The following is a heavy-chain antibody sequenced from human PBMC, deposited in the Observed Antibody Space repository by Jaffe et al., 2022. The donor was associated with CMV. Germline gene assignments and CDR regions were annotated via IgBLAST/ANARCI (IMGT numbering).Heavy chain of an antibody. J-gene: IGHJ6*02. V-gene: IGHV1-69*01. Sequence: QVQLVQSGAEVKKPGSSVKVSCKASGGTFSSYAISWVRQAPGQGLEWMGGIIPIFGTANYAQKFQGRVTITADESTSTAYMELSSLRSEDTAVYYCARAMNDSGWYLSYYYYGMDVWGQGTTVTVSS. D-gene: IGHD6-19*01. CDR3: ARAMNDSGWYLSYYYYGMDV. CDR2: IIPIFGTA. CDR1: GGTFSSYA.